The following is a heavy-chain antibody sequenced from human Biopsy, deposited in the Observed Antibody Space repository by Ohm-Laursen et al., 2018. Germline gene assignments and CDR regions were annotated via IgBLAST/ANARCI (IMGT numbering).Heavy chain of an antibody. J-gene: IGHJ4*02. CDR3: ARGSNDFGGLYFPR. CDR2: ISYTGYT. CDR1: GGSFTGHY. V-gene: IGHV4-59*11. D-gene: IGHD4-23*01. Sequence: SDTLSLTCTVSGGSFTGHYWSWIRQPPGKGLEWIGHISYTGYTSYNASLKSRVTISVDTSRNHFSLRLSSLTVAVTAVYYCARGSNDFGGLYFPRWGQGTLLTVSS.